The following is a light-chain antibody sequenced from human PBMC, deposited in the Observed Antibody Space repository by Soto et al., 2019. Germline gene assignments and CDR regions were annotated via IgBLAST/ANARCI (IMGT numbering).Light chain of an antibody. CDR3: CSYEGSSNWL. V-gene: IGLV2-11*01. CDR2: NVS. Sequence: QSVLTQPLSVSGSPGQSVTISFTGTTTNVVTYNYVSWYQHHPGKAPKLILYNVSERPSGVSDRFSGSKSGNAASLTISGLQPDDEADYYCCSYEGSSNWLFGGGTKLTVL. CDR1: TTNVVTYNY. J-gene: IGLJ3*02.